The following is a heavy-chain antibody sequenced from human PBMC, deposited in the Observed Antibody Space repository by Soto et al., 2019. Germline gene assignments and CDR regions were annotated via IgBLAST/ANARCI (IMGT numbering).Heavy chain of an antibody. J-gene: IGHJ4*02. Sequence: PGGSLRLSCAASGFTFSSYAMHWVRQAPGKGLEWVAVISYDGSNKYYADSVKGRFTISRDNAKNSLFLQMNNLRAEDTAVYYCARRGSTVTFTYWGQGTLVTVSS. CDR2: ISYDGSNK. CDR3: ARRGSTVTFTY. CDR1: GFTFSSYA. D-gene: IGHD4-17*01. V-gene: IGHV3-30-3*01.